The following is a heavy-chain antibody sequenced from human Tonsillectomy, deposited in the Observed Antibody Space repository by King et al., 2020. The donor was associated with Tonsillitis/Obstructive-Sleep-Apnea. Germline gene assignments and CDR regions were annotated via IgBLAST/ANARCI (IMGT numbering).Heavy chain of an antibody. CDR1: GFTFGDYA. V-gene: IGHV3-49*04. CDR3: TRVAGFVVVPTATEGWFDP. D-gene: IGHD2-2*01. CDR2: IGSRPYGGTT. Sequence: DVQLVESGGGLVQPGRSLRLSCTASGFTFGDYAMSWVRQAPGKGLEWVGFIGSRPYGGTTEYAASVKGRFTISRDDSKSIAYLQMNSLKTEDTALYYCTRVAGFVVVPTATEGWFDPWGQGTLVTVSS. J-gene: IGHJ5*02.